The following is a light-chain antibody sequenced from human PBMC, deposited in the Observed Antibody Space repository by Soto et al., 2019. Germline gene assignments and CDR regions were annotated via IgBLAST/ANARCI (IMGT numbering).Light chain of an antibody. Sequence: DIQMTQSPSSLSASVGDRVTITCRASQGTSNYVAWYQQKPGKVPKVLIYAASTLQSGVPSRFSGSGSGTDFTLTISSLLPEDVATYYCQQYYIAPHTFGQGTKVEI. CDR3: QQYYIAPHT. V-gene: IGKV1-27*01. J-gene: IGKJ1*01. CDR2: AAS. CDR1: QGTSNY.